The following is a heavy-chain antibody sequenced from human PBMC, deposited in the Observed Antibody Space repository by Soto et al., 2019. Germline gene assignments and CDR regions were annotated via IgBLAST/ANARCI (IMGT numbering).Heavy chain of an antibody. D-gene: IGHD3-9*01. Sequence: LRLSCAASGFTFSSYSMNWVRQAPGKGLEWVSSISSSSSYIYYADSVKGRFTISRDNAKNSLYLQMNSLRAEDTAVYYCASPYFDHPPGTLGYWGQGTLVTVSS. V-gene: IGHV3-21*01. J-gene: IGHJ4*02. CDR1: GFTFSSYS. CDR2: ISSSSSYI. CDR3: ASPYFDHPPGTLGY.